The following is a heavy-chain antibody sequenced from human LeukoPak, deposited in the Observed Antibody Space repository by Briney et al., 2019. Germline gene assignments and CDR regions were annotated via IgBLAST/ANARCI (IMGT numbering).Heavy chain of an antibody. CDR3: AKVETAYGSGSYYDY. D-gene: IGHD3-10*01. CDR2: ISYDGSNK. J-gene: IGHJ4*02. CDR1: GFTFSRYG. V-gene: IGHV3-30*18. Sequence: GGSLRLSCAASGFTFSRYGMHWVRQAPGKGLEWVAVISYDGSNKYYADSVKGRFTISRDNSKNTLYLQMNSLRAEDTAVYYCAKVETAYGSGSYYDYWGQGTLVTVSS.